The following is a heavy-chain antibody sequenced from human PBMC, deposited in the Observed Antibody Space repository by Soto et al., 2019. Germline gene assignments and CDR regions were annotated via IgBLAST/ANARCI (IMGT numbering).Heavy chain of an antibody. CDR1: GFTFSIYA. CDR2: VTNKADRYTT. J-gene: IGHJ5*02. D-gene: IGHD5-18*01. V-gene: IGHV3-72*01. CDR3: ARGHDSFDL. Sequence: GGSLRLSCAASGFTFSIYAMHWVRQAPGRGLEWVCRVTNKADRYTTIYAASVKDRFIISRDESKVYLQMSSLKIEDTAVYFCARGHDSFDLWGQGALVTVS.